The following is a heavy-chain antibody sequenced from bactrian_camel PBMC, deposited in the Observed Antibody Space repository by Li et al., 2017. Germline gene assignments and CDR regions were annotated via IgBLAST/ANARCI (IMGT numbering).Heavy chain of an antibody. CDR3: AATQPRSVGRWDAASYHS. D-gene: IGHD3*01. CDR2: IFRGGGTT. J-gene: IGHJ4*01. V-gene: IGHV3S26*01. CDR1: GDAYSRAL. Sequence: HVQLVESGGGSAESGGSLTLSCVASGDAYSRALMAWFRQAPGKEREGVALIFRGGGTTNYADSVKGRFTISQDTTKTTTWLHMRDLRPEDTAMYYCAATQPRSVGRWDAASYHSWGQGTQVTVS.